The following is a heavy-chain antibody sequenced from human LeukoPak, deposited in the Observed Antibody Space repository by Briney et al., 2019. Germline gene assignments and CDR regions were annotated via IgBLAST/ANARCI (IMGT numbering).Heavy chain of an antibody. D-gene: IGHD6-19*01. CDR2: ISGSGGST. J-gene: IGHJ4*02. CDR1: GFTFSSYA. V-gene: IGHV3-23*01. CDR3: ANDRQWVVEHGGVFDY. Sequence: PGGSLRLSCAASGFTFSSYAMSWVRQAPGKRLEWVSAISGSGGSTYYADSVKGRFTISRDNSKNTLYLRVNRLRGHVTVVYCCANDRQWVVEHGGVFDYWGRETLVSVSS.